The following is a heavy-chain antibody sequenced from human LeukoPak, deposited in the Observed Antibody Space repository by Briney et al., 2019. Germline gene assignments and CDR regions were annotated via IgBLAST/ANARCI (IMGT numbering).Heavy chain of an antibody. V-gene: IGHV3-74*01. J-gene: IGHJ4*02. Sequence: AGGSLRLSCAASGFTFSSYWMHWVRHVPGKGLMWVSRIKTDGSSTSYADSVKGRFTISRDNAKNTLYLQMNSLRVEDTAVYYCARDFMYSITCAGCWGQGTLVTVSS. CDR2: IKTDGSST. D-gene: IGHD6-13*01. CDR1: GFTFSSYW. CDR3: ARDFMYSITCAGC.